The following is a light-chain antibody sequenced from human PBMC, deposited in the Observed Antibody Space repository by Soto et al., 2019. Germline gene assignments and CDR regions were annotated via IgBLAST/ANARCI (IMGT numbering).Light chain of an antibody. CDR2: EGT. CDR1: SSDVGSYNL. V-gene: IGLV2-23*03. CDR3: CSYAGSTTFEV. J-gene: IGLJ1*01. Sequence: QSVLTQPASVSGSPGQSITISCTGTSSDVGSYNLVSWYQQFPGKAPKLMIYEGTKRPSGVSDRFSGSKSGNTASLTISGLQAEDEGDYYCCSYAGSTTFEVFGTGTKVPVL.